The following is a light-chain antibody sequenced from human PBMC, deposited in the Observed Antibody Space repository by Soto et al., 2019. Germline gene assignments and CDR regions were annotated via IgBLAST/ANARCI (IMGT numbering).Light chain of an antibody. J-gene: IGKJ3*01. Sequence: EIVLTQSPGTLSLSPGERATLSCRASQSVSSSYLAWYQQKPGQAPRLLIYGASSRATGIPDRFSGSGSGTDFTLTISRLEPEDCAVYYCQQYGSSPLCTFGPGTKVDIK. V-gene: IGKV3-20*01. CDR1: QSVSSSY. CDR3: QQYGSSPLCT. CDR2: GAS.